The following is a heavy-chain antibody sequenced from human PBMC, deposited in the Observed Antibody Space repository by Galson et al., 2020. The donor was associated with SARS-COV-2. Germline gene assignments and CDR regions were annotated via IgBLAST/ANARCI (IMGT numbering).Heavy chain of an antibody. CDR2: VSGSGSTT. Sequence: GGSLRLSCAASGFTFNNYAMNWLRQAPGKGLEWVSGVSGSGSTTYSAGSVKGRFTISRDNSQNTLYLQMNSLRAEDTAIYYCAKRHRDSSGFAYWGQGVRVTVSS. CDR3: AKRHRDSSGFAY. D-gene: IGHD3-22*01. J-gene: IGHJ4*02. V-gene: IGHV3-23*01. CDR1: GFTFNNYA.